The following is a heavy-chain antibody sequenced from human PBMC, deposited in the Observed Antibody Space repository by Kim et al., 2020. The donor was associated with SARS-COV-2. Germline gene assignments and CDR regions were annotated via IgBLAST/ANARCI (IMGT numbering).Heavy chain of an antibody. D-gene: IGHD2-15*01. Sequence: LKSRVTISVDTSKNQFSLKLSSVTAADTAVYYCARGLNCSGGSCYGWFDPWGQGTLVTVSS. V-gene: IGHV4-34*01. CDR3: ARGLNCSGGSCYGWFDP. J-gene: IGHJ5*02.